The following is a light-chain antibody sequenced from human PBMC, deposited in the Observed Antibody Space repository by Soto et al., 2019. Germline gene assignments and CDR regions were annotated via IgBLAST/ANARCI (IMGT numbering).Light chain of an antibody. CDR3: QQYNNWLT. CDR1: ESVSSS. CDR2: GAS. V-gene: IGKV3-15*01. J-gene: IGKJ4*01. Sequence: EVVMTQSPATLSVSPGERATLSCRASESVSSSLAWYQQKPGQAPRLLIYGASTRATGIPARFSGSGSGIEFTLTISSLQSEDFGVYYCQQYNNWLTFGGGTKVEIK.